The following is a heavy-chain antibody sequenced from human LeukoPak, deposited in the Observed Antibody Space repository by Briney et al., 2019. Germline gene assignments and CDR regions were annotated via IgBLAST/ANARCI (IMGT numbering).Heavy chain of an antibody. D-gene: IGHD5-24*01. Sequence: PSETLSLTCTVSGGSISSSSYCWGWIRQPPGKGLEWIGSICYSGSTFYNPSLKSRVTLSVDTSKNQLSLKLSSVTAADTAVYYCARTENYIAEGLFDPWGQGTLVTVSS. CDR2: ICYSGST. CDR3: ARTENYIAEGLFDP. J-gene: IGHJ5*02. CDR1: GGSISSSSYC. V-gene: IGHV4-39*01.